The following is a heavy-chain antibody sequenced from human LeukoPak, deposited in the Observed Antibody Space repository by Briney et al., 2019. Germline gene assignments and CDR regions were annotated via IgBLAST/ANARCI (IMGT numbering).Heavy chain of an antibody. J-gene: IGHJ4*02. CDR3: ASVVRATKAPIDH. CDR1: GYTFTSYY. D-gene: IGHD1-26*01. V-gene: IGHV1-46*01. CDR2: INPSGGST. Sequence: ASVKVSCKASGYTFTSYYMHWVRQAPGQGLEWMGIINPSGGSTSYAQKFQGRVTMTRDMSTSTVYMELSSLRSEDTAVYYCASVVRATKAPIDHWGQGTLVTVSS.